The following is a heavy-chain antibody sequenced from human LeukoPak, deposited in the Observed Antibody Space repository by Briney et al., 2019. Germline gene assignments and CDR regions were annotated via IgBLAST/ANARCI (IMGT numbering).Heavy chain of an antibody. J-gene: IGHJ4*02. Sequence: GGSLRLSCAASGFTFSSYSMNWVRQAPGKGLEWVSSISSSSDYIYYADSVKGRLTTSRDNAKNSLYLHMNSLRAEDTAVYYCARLTTVVTYFDYWGQGTLVTVSS. D-gene: IGHD4-23*01. CDR3: ARLTTVVTYFDY. CDR2: ISSSSDYI. CDR1: GFTFSSYS. V-gene: IGHV3-21*01.